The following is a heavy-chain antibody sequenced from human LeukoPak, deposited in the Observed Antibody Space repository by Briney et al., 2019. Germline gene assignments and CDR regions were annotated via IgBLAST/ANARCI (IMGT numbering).Heavy chain of an antibody. CDR2: ISSSSSYI. Sequence: GGSLRLSCAASGFTFSSYTMNWVRQAPGKGLEWVSSISSSSSYIYYADSLKGRFTTSRDNAKNSLYLQMNSLRAEDTAVHYCARELGAFDIWGQGTMVTVSS. CDR1: GFTFSSYT. D-gene: IGHD7-27*01. J-gene: IGHJ3*02. V-gene: IGHV3-21*01. CDR3: ARELGAFDI.